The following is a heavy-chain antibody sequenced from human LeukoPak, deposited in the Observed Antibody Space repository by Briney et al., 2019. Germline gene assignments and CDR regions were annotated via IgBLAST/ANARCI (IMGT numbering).Heavy chain of an antibody. CDR1: GFTFSSYA. CDR3: ANGGYSYGYEYYYYMGV. CDR2: ISGSGGST. J-gene: IGHJ6*03. D-gene: IGHD5-18*01. V-gene: IGHV3-23*01. Sequence: GGSLRLSCAASGFTFSSYAMSWVRQAPGKGLEWVSAISGSGGSTYYADSVKGRFTISRDNSKNTLYLQMNSLRAEDTAVYYCANGGYSYGYEYYYYMGVWGKGTTVTVSS.